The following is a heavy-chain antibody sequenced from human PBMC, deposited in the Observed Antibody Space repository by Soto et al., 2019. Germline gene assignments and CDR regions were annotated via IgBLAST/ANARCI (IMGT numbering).Heavy chain of an antibody. CDR2: INHSGST. CDR1: GGSFSGYY. V-gene: IGHV4-34*01. J-gene: IGHJ4*02. Sequence: ETLSLTCAVYGGSFSGYYWSWIRQPPGKGLEWIGEINHSGSTNYNPSLKSRVTISVDRSKNQFSLKLSSVTAADTAVYYCARGGVDYYDSSGYYFSPYYFDYWGQGILVTVSS. D-gene: IGHD3-22*01. CDR3: ARGGVDYYDSSGYYFSPYYFDY.